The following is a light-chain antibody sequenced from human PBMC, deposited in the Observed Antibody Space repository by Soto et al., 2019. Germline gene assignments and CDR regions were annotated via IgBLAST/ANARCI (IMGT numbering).Light chain of an antibody. CDR3: QVWDSSSDHTV. CDR1: NIGNKS. Sequence: SYELTQPPSVSVAPGQTARITCGGNNIGNKSVHWYQQKPGQAPVLVVYDDSERPSGIPARLSGSNSGNTATLTITRVEAGDEADYYCQVWDSSSDHTVFGTGTQLTVL. J-gene: IGLJ1*01. CDR2: DDS. V-gene: IGLV3-21*02.